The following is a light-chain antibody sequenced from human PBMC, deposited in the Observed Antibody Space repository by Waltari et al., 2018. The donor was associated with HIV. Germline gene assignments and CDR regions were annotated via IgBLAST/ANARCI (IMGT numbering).Light chain of an antibody. J-gene: IGKJ4*01. V-gene: IGKV1-39*01. CDR1: QRINTY. CDR2: ATS. CDR3: QQSYSTPQT. Sequence: DIQMTQSPSSLSAFVGDRVTITCRASQRINTYLNWYQQKPGKAPNLLIYATSNLQSGVPSRFSGRGSVTDFTLTISSLQPEDFATYYCQQSYSTPQTFGGGTTVEIK.